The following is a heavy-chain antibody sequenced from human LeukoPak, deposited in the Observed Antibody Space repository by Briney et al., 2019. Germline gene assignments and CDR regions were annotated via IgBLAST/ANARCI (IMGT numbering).Heavy chain of an antibody. V-gene: IGHV1-3*01. CDR2: INGCNGDT. Sequence: ASVKVSCKTSGYTFSMYAVHWVRQAPGQRLEWMGWINGCNGDTKYSQRFQGRVTITRDTAATTAHMDLSSLRSDDTAVYYCARTPGPMVRGLKFYYYGMDVWGKGTTVTVSS. CDR1: GYTFSMYA. CDR3: ARTPGPMVRGLKFYYYGMDV. D-gene: IGHD3-10*01. J-gene: IGHJ6*04.